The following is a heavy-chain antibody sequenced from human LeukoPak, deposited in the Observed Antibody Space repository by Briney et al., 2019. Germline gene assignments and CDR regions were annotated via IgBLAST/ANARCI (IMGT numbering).Heavy chain of an antibody. J-gene: IGHJ6*03. Sequence: SVKVSCKAPGGTFSSYAISWVRQAPGQGLEWMGRIIPIFGTANYAQKFQGRVTITTDESTSTAYMELSSLRSEDTAVYYCARGPEPYYYYYMDVWGKGTTVTVSS. CDR2: IIPIFGTA. D-gene: IGHD1-14*01. CDR3: ARGPEPYYYYYMDV. CDR1: GGTFSSYA. V-gene: IGHV1-69*05.